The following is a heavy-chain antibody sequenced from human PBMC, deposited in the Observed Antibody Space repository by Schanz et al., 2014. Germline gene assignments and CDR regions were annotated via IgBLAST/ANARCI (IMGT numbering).Heavy chain of an antibody. Sequence: VQVVDSGGALVQPGRSLRLSCSTSGFNFADCAMSWVRQAPGKGLEWVANIKEDGSVKDYADSVKGRFTISRDNTKNSLFLQLNSLRADDTAVYYCARNRGSGGQNWYFDLWGRGTLVTVSS. CDR3: ARNRGSGGQNWYFDL. D-gene: IGHD1-26*01. V-gene: IGHV3-7*05. CDR2: IKEDGSVK. J-gene: IGHJ2*01. CDR1: GFNFADCA.